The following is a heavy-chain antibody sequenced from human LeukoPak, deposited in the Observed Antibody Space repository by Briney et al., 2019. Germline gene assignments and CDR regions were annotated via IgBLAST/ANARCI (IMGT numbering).Heavy chain of an antibody. CDR3: ASPAPYESSGYYKL. CDR1: GGSISSGGYY. D-gene: IGHD3-22*01. J-gene: IGHJ4*02. Sequence: SETLSLTCTVSGGSISSGGYYWTWIRQHPGKGLEWIGYIYYGGSTYYNPSLKSRVTISVDTSKNQFSLQLNSVTAADTAVYFCASPAPYESSGYYKLWGQGTLVTVSS. CDR2: IYYGGST. V-gene: IGHV4-31*03.